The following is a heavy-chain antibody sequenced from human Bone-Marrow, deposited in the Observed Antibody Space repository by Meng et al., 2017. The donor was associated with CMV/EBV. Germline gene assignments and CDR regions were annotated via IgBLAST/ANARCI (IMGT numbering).Heavy chain of an antibody. Sequence: ASVKVSCKASGYTFTGYYMHWVRQAPGQGLEWMGWINPNSGGTNYAQKFQGRVTMTRDTSISTAYMELSRLRSEDTAVYYCARDQGSSSATYGMDVRGQGTTVTVSS. D-gene: IGHD6-6*01. V-gene: IGHV1-2*02. CDR2: INPNSGGT. CDR3: ARDQGSSSATYGMDV. J-gene: IGHJ6*02. CDR1: GYTFTGYY.